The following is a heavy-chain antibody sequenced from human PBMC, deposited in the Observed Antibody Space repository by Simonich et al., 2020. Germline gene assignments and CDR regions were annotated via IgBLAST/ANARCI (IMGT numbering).Heavy chain of an antibody. CDR3: ASLTGTTMGLDY. CDR2: KSNDGSNK. Sequence: QVQLVESGGGVVQPGRSLRLSCAASGFTFSSYAMHWVRQAPGKGRRWVSVKSNDGSNKYYADSVKGRFTISRDNSKNPLYLQMNSLRAEDTAVYYYASLTGTTMGLDYWGQGTLVTVSS. V-gene: IGHV3-30*07. J-gene: IGHJ4*02. D-gene: IGHD1-20*01. CDR1: GFTFSSYA.